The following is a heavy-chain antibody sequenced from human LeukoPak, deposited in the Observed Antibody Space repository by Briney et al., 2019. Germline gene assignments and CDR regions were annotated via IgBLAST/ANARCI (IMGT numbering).Heavy chain of an antibody. J-gene: IGHJ4*02. CDR3: ARDRGGWDY. Sequence: ASVKVSCKASGYTFTGYYMHWVRQAPGQGLEWMGWINPNSGGTNYAQKFQGRVTMTRDTSTSTVYMELSSLRSEDTAVYYCARDRGGWDYWGQGTLVTVSS. CDR1: GYTFTGYY. CDR2: INPNSGGT. D-gene: IGHD6-19*01. V-gene: IGHV1-2*02.